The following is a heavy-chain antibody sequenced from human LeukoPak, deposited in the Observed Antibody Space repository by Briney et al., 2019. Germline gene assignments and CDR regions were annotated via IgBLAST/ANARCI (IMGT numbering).Heavy chain of an antibody. J-gene: IGHJ4*02. CDR1: GFTFSSYS. CDR2: ISASSNYI. V-gene: IGHV3-21*01. Sequence: GGSLRLSCAPSGFTFSSYSMNWVRQAPGKGLEWVSSISASSNYIYYADSLKGRFTISRDNAKNSLYLQMNSLRAEDTAVYFCARGAGIAGGSYFDYWGQGTLVTVSS. CDR3: ARGAGIAGGSYFDY. D-gene: IGHD6-13*01.